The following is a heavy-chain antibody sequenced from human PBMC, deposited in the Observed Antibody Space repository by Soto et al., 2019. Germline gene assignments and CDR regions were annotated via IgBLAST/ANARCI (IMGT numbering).Heavy chain of an antibody. CDR1: GFTVIRSY. V-gene: IGHV3-53*04. CDR2: IYSGGST. CDR3: VNSRTNYFDY. D-gene: IGHD1-7*01. Sequence: GGPLRLCYRASGFTVIRSYMSWIRQAPGKGLEWVSLIYSGGSTYYADSVKGRFTISRHNSENTLYLQMSSLRAEDTAVYYCVNSRTNYFDYWGQGTLVTVSS. J-gene: IGHJ4*02.